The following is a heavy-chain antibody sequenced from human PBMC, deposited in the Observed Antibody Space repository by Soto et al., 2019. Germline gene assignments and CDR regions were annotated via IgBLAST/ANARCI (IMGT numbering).Heavy chain of an antibody. CDR2: ISYDGSNK. J-gene: IGHJ4*02. CDR1: GFTFSSYG. CDR3: AKSWIQLPDY. Sequence: QVQLVESGGGVVQPGRSLRLSCAASGFTFSSYGMHWVRQAPGKGLEWVAVISYDGSNKYDADSVKGRFTISRDNSKNTLYLQMNSLRAEDTAVYYCAKSWIQLPDYWGQGTLVTVSS. V-gene: IGHV3-30*18. D-gene: IGHD5-18*01.